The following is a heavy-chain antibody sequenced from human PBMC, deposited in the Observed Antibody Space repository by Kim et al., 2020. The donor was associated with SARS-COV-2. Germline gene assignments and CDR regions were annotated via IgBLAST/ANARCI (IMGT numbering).Heavy chain of an antibody. Sequence: GGSLRLSCAASGFTFSSYAMHWVRQAPGKGLEWVAVISYDGSNKYYADSVKGRFTISRDNSKNTLYLQMNSLRAEDTAVYYCARAGLRNSGSYGRDLALLYWGQGTLVTVSS. CDR3: ARAGLRNSGSYGRDLALLY. V-gene: IGHV3-30*04. J-gene: IGHJ4*02. CDR2: ISYDGSNK. D-gene: IGHD1-26*01. CDR1: GFTFSSYA.